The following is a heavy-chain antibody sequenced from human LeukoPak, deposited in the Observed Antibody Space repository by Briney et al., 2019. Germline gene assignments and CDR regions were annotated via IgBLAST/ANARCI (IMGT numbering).Heavy chain of an antibody. Sequence: SETLSLTCTVSDYYISSGHYWGWIRQPPGKGLEWTGNIHHAGATYYNPSLKSRVTISVDTSKNQFSLKLSSVTAADTAVYYCARTPGYCSSTSCYGNWFDPWGQGTLVTVSS. V-gene: IGHV4-38-2*02. J-gene: IGHJ5*02. CDR1: DYYISSGHY. CDR3: ARTPGYCSSTSCYGNWFDP. D-gene: IGHD2-2*01. CDR2: IHHAGAT.